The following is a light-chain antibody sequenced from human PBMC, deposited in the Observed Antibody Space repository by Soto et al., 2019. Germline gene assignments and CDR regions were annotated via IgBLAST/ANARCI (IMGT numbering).Light chain of an antibody. CDR2: DAS. CDR3: QQYDNVPLT. J-gene: IGKJ4*01. Sequence: EITITQSPSTVYACVGDRDTITCQAGQDISNSLNWYQHKPGKAPKLLIYDASSLETGVPSRFGGSGPGTDFTFTISSLQPEDIATYYCQQYDNVPLTFGGGTKWIS. CDR1: QDISNS. V-gene: IGKV1-33*01.